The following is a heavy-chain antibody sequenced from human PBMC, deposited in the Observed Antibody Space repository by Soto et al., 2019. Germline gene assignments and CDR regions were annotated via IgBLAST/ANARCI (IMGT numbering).Heavy chain of an antibody. D-gene: IGHD6-13*01. J-gene: IGHJ4*02. Sequence: EVQLLDSGGGLAQPGGSLRLSCAASGFTFGNYAMNWVRQAPGKGLEWVSTVSGNGAVTYYADSVKGRFTISRDNPRSTLYLQMTNMSAEYTVIYFCAKVAASLKTFDYWCQGTLVTVSS. CDR2: VSGNGAVT. V-gene: IGHV3-23*01. CDR1: GFTFGNYA. CDR3: AKVAASLKTFDY.